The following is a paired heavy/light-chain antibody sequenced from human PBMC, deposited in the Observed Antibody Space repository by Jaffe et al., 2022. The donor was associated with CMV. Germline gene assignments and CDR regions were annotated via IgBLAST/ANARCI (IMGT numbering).Light chain of an antibody. J-gene: IGKJ5*01. Sequence: DIQMTQSPSSVSASVGDRVTITCRASQGISSWLAWYQQKPGKAPKLLIYAASSLQSGVPSRFSGSGSGTDFTLTISSLQPEDFATYYCQQANSFPLTFGQGTRLEIK. CDR3: QQANSFPLT. V-gene: IGKV1-12*01. CDR1: QGISSW. CDR2: AAS.
Heavy chain of an antibody. Sequence: EVQLVESGGGLVKPGRSLRLSCTASGFTFGDYAMSWFRQAPGKGLEWVGFIRSKAYGGTTEYAASVKGRFTISRDDSKSIAYLQMNSLKTEDTAVYYCTREAPSPEYSGYDWGGFDYWGQGTLVTVSS. CDR3: TREAPSPEYSGYDWGGFDY. V-gene: IGHV3-49*05. CDR2: IRSKAYGGTT. D-gene: IGHD5-12*01. CDR1: GFTFGDYA. J-gene: IGHJ4*02.